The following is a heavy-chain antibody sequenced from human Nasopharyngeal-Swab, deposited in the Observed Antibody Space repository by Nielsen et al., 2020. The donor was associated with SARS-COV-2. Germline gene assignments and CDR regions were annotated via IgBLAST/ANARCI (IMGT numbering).Heavy chain of an antibody. CDR3: ARADSSGYYETIDY. J-gene: IGHJ4*02. D-gene: IGHD3-22*01. CDR1: GGSFSGYY. CDR2: INHSGST. Sequence: GSLRLSCAVYGGSFSGYYWSWIRQPPGKGLEWIGEINHSGSTNYNSSLKSRVTISIDTSKNQFPLKLSSVTAADTAVYYCARADSSGYYETIDYWGQGTLVTVSS. V-gene: IGHV4-34*01.